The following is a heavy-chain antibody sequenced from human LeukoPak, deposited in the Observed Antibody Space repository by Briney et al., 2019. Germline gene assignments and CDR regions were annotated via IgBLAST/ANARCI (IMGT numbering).Heavy chain of an antibody. CDR3: ARALGTGIYYPPDY. J-gene: IGHJ4*02. CDR2: ISSNGGST. V-gene: IGHV3-64*01. Sequence: GGSLRLSCAASGFTFSSYAMHWVRQAPGKGLEYVSAISSNGGSTYYASSVKGRFTISRDNSKNTLYLQMGSLRVEDMAVYYCARALGTGIYYPPDYWGQGTLVTVSS. CDR1: GFTFSSYA. D-gene: IGHD1-26*01.